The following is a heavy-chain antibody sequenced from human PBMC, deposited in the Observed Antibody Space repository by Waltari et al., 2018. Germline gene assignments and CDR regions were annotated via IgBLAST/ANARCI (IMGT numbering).Heavy chain of an antibody. CDR1: GYTFTDFY. J-gene: IGHJ4*02. V-gene: IGHV1-46*04. CDR2: VNPNRGRT. Sequence: QVQLVQSGAEVKKPGASVKVSCKASGYTFTDFYMHWVRQAPGQGLGWMGIVNPNRGRTTYAQKLQDRVAMTRDTSTSTGYMELSSLRSEDTAVYYCARAGSTLIWGVAEWGQGTLVTVSS. CDR3: ARAGSTLIWGVAE. D-gene: IGHD2-2*01.